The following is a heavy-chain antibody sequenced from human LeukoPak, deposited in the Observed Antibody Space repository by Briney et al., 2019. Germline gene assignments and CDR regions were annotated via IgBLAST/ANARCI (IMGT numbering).Heavy chain of an antibody. CDR3: AKDGGSYSADY. J-gene: IGHJ4*02. Sequence: ASVKVSCKASGYTFITYKMHWVRQAPGQGPEWVGIINPSDGDRRNAQKFQGRVTMTRDMSTSTVYMELSSLRSEDTAVYYCAKDGGSYSADYWGQGTLVTVSS. D-gene: IGHD3-10*01. CDR1: GYTFITYK. CDR2: INPSDGDR. V-gene: IGHV1-46*01.